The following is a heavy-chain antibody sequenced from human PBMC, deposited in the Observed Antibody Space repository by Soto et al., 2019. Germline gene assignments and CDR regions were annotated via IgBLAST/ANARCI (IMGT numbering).Heavy chain of an antibody. CDR1: GFTFDDNA. V-gene: IGHV3-9*01. CDR3: AISQDRGGRTTFIY. J-gene: IGHJ4*02. Sequence: GGSLRLSRAVSGFTFDDNAMHWVRQAPEKGLEWVSGINWKSDIGYADSVKGRFTISRDNAENSLYLQMNSPRAEGTALYYCAISQDRGGRTTFIYWGQGTQVTVSS. D-gene: IGHD3-16*01. CDR2: INWKSDI.